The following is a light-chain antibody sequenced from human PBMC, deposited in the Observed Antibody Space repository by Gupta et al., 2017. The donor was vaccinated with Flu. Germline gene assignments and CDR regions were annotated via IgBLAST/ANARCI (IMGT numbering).Light chain of an antibody. Sequence: PSTLSASVGDRVTITCRASQSISSWLAWYQQKPGKAPKLLIYKASSLESGVPSRFSGSGSGTXFTLTIXSLQPDDFATYYCQQYNSYPLTFGXGTKVEIK. CDR2: KAS. V-gene: IGKV1-5*03. CDR3: QQYNSYPLT. J-gene: IGKJ4*01. CDR1: QSISSW.